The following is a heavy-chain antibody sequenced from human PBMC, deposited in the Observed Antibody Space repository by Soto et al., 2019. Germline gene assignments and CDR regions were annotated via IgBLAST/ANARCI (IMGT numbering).Heavy chain of an antibody. D-gene: IGHD4-17*01. CDR1: GFTFSSYA. CDR2: ISGSGGGT. CDR3: AKYYGDYGRYYYYRGVDV. J-gene: IGHJ6*02. Sequence: PGGSLRLSCAASGFTFSSYAMSWVRQAPGKGLEWVSAISGSGGGTYYADSVKGRFTISRDNSKNTLYLQMNSLRAEDTAVYYCAKYYGDYGRYYYYRGVDVWGQGTTVTVSS. V-gene: IGHV3-23*01.